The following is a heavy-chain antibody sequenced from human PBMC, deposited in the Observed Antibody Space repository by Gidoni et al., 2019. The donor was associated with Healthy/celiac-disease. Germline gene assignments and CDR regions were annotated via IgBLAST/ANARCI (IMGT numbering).Heavy chain of an antibody. CDR1: GFTFSSYA. CDR2: ISGSGGST. V-gene: IGHV3-23*01. CDR3: AKDSDFWSGYYHWFDP. J-gene: IGHJ5*02. D-gene: IGHD3-3*01. Sequence: EVQLLESGGGLVQPGGSLRLSCAASGFTFSSYAMSWVRQAPGKGLEWVSAISGSGGSTYYADSVKGRFTISRDNSKNTLYLQMNSLRAEETAVYYCAKDSDFWSGYYHWFDPWGQGTLVTVSS.